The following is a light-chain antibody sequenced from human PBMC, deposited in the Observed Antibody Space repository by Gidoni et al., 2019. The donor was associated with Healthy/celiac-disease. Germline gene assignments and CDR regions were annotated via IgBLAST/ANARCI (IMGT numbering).Light chain of an antibody. CDR1: QSISSY. J-gene: IGKJ1*01. CDR2: AAS. Sequence: DIQMTQSPSSLSASVGDRVTITCRASQSISSYLNWYQQKPGKAPKLLIYAASSLQSGVPSRFRGSGSVTDFTLTISSLQPEDFATYYCQPSYSTPRTFGQGTKVDIK. CDR3: QPSYSTPRT. V-gene: IGKV1-39*01.